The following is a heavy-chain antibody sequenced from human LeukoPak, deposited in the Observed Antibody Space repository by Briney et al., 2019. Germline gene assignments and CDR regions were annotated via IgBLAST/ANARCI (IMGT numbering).Heavy chain of an antibody. D-gene: IGHD2-21*02. CDR1: GFTFSSYG. J-gene: IGHJ4*02. V-gene: IGHV3-30*02. Sequence: AGGSLRLSCAASGFTFSSYGMPWVRQAPGKGLEWVAFIRYDGSNKYYADSVKGRFTISRDNSKNTLYLQMNSLRAEDTAVYYCAKREVTANTAPLDYWGQGTLVTVSS. CDR3: AKREVTANTAPLDY. CDR2: IRYDGSNK.